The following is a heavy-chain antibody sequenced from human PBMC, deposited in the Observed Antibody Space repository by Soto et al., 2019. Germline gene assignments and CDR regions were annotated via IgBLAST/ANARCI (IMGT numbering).Heavy chain of an antibody. CDR2: TSGSGGST. CDR3: AKVIVVIAAAGDYFDH. CDR1: GFTFTNYA. J-gene: IGHJ4*02. D-gene: IGHD2-21*01. V-gene: IGHV3-23*01. Sequence: LRLSCAASGFTFTNYAMSWVRQAPGKGLEWVSVTSGSGGSTYYADSVKGRFTISRDNSKNTLYLQMDSLRAEDTAVYYCAKVIVVIAAAGDYFDHWGQGTLVTVSS.